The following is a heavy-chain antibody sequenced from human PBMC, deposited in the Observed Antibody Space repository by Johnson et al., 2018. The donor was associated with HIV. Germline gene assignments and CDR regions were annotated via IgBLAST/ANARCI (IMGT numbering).Heavy chain of an antibody. J-gene: IGHJ3*02. CDR3: STGGYGSGSFAFDI. CDR2: MSFDGSNR. Sequence: QVQLVESGGGLVQPGGSLRLSCAASGFTFSSYPMHWVRQAPGKGLEWVAVMSFDGSNRYYADSVKGRFTISRDNSKNTLYLQMNSLRAEDTAVYYGSTGGYGSGSFAFDIWGQGTMVTVSS. D-gene: IGHD3-10*01. V-gene: IGHV3-30*04. CDR1: GFTFSSYP.